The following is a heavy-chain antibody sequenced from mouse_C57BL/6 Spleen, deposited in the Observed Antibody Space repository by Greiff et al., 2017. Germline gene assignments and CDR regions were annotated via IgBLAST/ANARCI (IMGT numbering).Heavy chain of an antibody. V-gene: IGHV1-26*01. CDR1: GYTFTDYY. CDR2: INPNNGGT. CDR3: ARGREWYYDV. J-gene: IGHJ1*03. Sequence: EVKLMESGPELVKPGASVKLSCKASGYTFTDYYMHWVKQSHGKSLEWIGDINPNNGGTSYNQKFKGKATLTVDKSSSTAYMELRSLTSEDSAVYDGARGREWYYDVWGTGTTVTVSS.